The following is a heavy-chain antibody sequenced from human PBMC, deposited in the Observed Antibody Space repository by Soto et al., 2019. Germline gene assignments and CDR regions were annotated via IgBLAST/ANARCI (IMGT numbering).Heavy chain of an antibody. V-gene: IGHV3-48*01. Sequence: EVQLVESGGGLVQPGGSLRLSCAASGFTFSSYSMNWVRQAPGKGLEWVSYISSSSSTRYYADSVKGRFTISRDNAKNSLYLQMNSLRAEDTAVYYCARDVTGTSYNWFDPWGQGTLVTVSS. D-gene: IGHD1-20*01. CDR2: ISSSSSTR. J-gene: IGHJ5*02. CDR1: GFTFSSYS. CDR3: ARDVTGTSYNWFDP.